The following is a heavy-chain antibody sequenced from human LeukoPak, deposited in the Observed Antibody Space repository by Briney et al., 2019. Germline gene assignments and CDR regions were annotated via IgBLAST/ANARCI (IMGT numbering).Heavy chain of an antibody. CDR2: IYHSGSA. CDR3: ARDPRWLTPDCTSTSCYENYFDP. D-gene: IGHD2-2*01. J-gene: IGHJ5*02. V-gene: IGHV4-38-2*02. CDR1: GYSISSGYQ. Sequence: PSKTLSLTCAVSGYSISSGYQWAWIRQPPGKTLEWIGSIYHSGSAHYNPSLKSRVTISVDRSNNQFSLRLSSVTAADTAVYYCARDPRWLTPDCTSTSCYENYFDPWGQGTLVTVPS.